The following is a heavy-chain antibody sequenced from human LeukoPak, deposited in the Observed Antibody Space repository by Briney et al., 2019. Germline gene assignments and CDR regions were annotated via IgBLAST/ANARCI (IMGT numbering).Heavy chain of an antibody. J-gene: IGHJ4*02. Sequence: SETLSLTCAVYGGSFSGYYWSWIRQPPGKGLEWIGEINHSGSTNYNPSLKSRVTISVDTSKNQFSLKLSSVTAADTAVYYCARIELGIFDYWGQGTLVTVSS. CDR3: ARIELGIFDY. CDR2: INHSGST. D-gene: IGHD7-27*01. V-gene: IGHV4-34*01. CDR1: GGSFSGYY.